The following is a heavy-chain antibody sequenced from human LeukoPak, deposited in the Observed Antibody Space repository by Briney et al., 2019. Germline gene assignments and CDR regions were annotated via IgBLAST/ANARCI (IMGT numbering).Heavy chain of an antibody. Sequence: SETLSLTCTVSGGSVSSGPYFWNWIRQPAGKGLEWIGRIYTNGGASYNPSLKSRVTISIDASKNQFSLKLSSVTAADTAVYYCAREPPGYWGQGILVTVSS. CDR2: IYTNGGA. J-gene: IGHJ4*02. CDR3: AREPPGY. CDR1: GGSVSSGPYF. V-gene: IGHV4-61*02.